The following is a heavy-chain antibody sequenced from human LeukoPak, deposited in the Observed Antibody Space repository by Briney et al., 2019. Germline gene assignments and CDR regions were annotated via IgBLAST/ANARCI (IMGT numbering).Heavy chain of an antibody. J-gene: IGHJ4*02. D-gene: IGHD1-26*01. Sequence: GGSLRLSCTTSGFIFSDYYMSWIRQAPGKGLEWVSYISSSGSIIYYADSVKGRFTFSRDNAKNSLYLQMNSLRAEDTAVYYCARDRFSGSYPLDYWGQGTLVTVSS. CDR2: ISSSGSII. CDR3: ARDRFSGSYPLDY. CDR1: GFIFSDYY. V-gene: IGHV3-11*01.